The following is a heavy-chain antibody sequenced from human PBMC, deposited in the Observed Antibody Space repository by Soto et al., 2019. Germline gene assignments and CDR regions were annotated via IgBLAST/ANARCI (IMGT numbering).Heavy chain of an antibody. D-gene: IGHD3-3*01. Sequence: KASETLSLTCTVSGGSITRGGHYWSWIRQHPGKGLEWIGYIYYSGSTYYNPSLKSRVTISVDTSKNQFSLKVRSVNVADTAVYYCARDQGGITISGVPYGMDVWGQGTTVTVSS. V-gene: IGHV4-31*03. CDR1: GGSITRGGHY. CDR3: ARDQGGITISGVPYGMDV. CDR2: IYYSGST. J-gene: IGHJ6*02.